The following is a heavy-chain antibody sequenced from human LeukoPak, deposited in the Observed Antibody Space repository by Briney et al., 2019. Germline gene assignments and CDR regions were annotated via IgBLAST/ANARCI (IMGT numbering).Heavy chain of an antibody. Sequence: SETLSLTCTVSGGSISSYYWSCIRQPPGKGPEWIGYINYSGSTNYNPSLKSRVTISADTSKNQFSLKLSSVTAEDTAVYFCARATTVTPYYFDQWGQGTLVTVSS. CDR3: ARATTVTPYYFDQ. D-gene: IGHD4-17*01. V-gene: IGHV4-59*08. CDR1: GGSISSYY. J-gene: IGHJ4*02. CDR2: INYSGST.